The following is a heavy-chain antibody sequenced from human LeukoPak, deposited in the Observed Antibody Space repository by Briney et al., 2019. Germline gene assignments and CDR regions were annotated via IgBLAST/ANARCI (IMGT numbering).Heavy chain of an antibody. Sequence: SETLSLTCTVSGGSISSSSYYWGWIRQPPGKGLEWIGSIYYSGSTYYNPSLKSRVTISVDTSKNQFSLKLGSVTAADTAVYYCARPSKTTVTPGEYFQHWGQGTLVTVSS. J-gene: IGHJ1*01. V-gene: IGHV4-39*07. CDR1: GGSISSSSYY. CDR3: ARPSKTTVTPGEYFQH. CDR2: IYYSGST. D-gene: IGHD4-17*01.